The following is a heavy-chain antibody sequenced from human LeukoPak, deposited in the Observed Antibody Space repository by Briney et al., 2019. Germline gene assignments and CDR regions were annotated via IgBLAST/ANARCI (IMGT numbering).Heavy chain of an antibody. D-gene: IGHD6-19*01. Sequence: GGSLRLSCAASGFSFDDYTMHWVRQATGKGLEWVSGIGTAGDTYYVDSVKGRFTISRENAKNSLYFQMNSLRDGDTAVYYCARAVAGTGEFDYWGQGTLVTVSS. CDR3: ARAVAGTGEFDY. CDR2: IGTAGDT. V-gene: IGHV3-13*01. CDR1: GFSFDDYT. J-gene: IGHJ4*02.